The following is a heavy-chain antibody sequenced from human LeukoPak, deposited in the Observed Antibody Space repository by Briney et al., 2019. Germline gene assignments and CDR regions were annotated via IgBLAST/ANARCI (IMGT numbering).Heavy chain of an antibody. Sequence: EASVTVSCKASGYTFTGYYMHWVRQAPGQGLEWIGWINPNSGGTNYAQKFQGRVTMTRDTSISTAYMELSRLRYDDTAVYYCARRSIVVVPAAIDYWGQGTMVGVSS. CDR3: ARRSIVVVPAAIDY. V-gene: IGHV1-2*02. J-gene: IGHJ4*02. CDR1: GYTFTGYY. CDR2: INPNSGGT. D-gene: IGHD2-2*01.